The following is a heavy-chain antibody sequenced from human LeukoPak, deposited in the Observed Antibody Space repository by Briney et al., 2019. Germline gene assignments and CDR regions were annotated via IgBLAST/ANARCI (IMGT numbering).Heavy chain of an antibody. CDR3: ARARSVDPDY. J-gene: IGHJ4*02. CDR2: ISSSSSYK. D-gene: IGHD2-15*01. V-gene: IGHV3-21*01. Sequence: GGSLRLSCAASGFTFSTYSMNWVRQAPGKGLEWVSSISSSSSYKYYADSVQGRFTISRDNARNSLFLQMNSLRVEDTAVYYCARARSVDPDYWGQGTLVTVSS. CDR1: GFTFSTYS.